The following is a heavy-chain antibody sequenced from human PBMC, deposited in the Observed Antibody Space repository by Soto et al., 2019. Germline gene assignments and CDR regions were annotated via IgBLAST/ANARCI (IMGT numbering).Heavy chain of an antibody. J-gene: IGHJ6*02. CDR2: ISYSGST. D-gene: IGHD6-6*01. Sequence: SETLSLTCSVSGGSISRGGYYWSWIRQHPGKGLEWIGYISYSGSTYYNPSLKSRVTISVDTSKNQFSLKLSSVTAAGTAVYYXVRLVHGSSARVYYGMDVWGQGTTVTV. CDR3: VRLVHGSSARVYYGMDV. CDR1: GGSISRGGYY. V-gene: IGHV4-31*03.